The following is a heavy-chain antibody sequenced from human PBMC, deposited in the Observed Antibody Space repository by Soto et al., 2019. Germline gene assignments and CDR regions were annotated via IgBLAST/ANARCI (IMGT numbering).Heavy chain of an antibody. Sequence: PSETLSLTCAVYGGSFSGYYWRWIRQPPGQGREWIGEINHSGSTTYNPSLKGRVTISVDTSKNQFSLELSSVTAADTAVYYCARIVVVPAAPIYYYYGMDVWGQGTTVTVAS. CDR1: GGSFSGYY. CDR2: INHSGST. CDR3: ARIVVVPAAPIYYYYGMDV. J-gene: IGHJ6*02. V-gene: IGHV4-34*01. D-gene: IGHD2-2*01.